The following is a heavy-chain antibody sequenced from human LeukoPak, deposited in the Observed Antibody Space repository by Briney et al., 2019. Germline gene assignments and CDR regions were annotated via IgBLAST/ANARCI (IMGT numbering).Heavy chain of an antibody. CDR3: ARGSRIAAVGDDAFGI. Sequence: GGSLRLSCAASGFTFSSYWMNWVRQAPGKGLEWVAVIWYDGSNKYYADSVKGRFTISRDNSKNTLYLQMNSLRAEDTAVYYCARGSRIAAVGDDAFGIWGQGTMVTVSS. CDR2: IWYDGSNK. CDR1: GFTFSSYW. V-gene: IGHV3-33*08. D-gene: IGHD6-13*01. J-gene: IGHJ3*02.